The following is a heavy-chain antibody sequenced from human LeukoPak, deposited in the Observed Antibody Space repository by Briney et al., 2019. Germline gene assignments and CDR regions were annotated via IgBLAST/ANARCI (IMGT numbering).Heavy chain of an antibody. V-gene: IGHV1-69*05. CDR1: GGTFSSYA. D-gene: IGHD2-21*02. CDR3: ASLCGGDCYFDY. CDR2: IIPIVGTA. Sequence: GASVKVSCKASGGTFSSYAISWVRQAPGQGLEWMGRIIPIVGTANYAQKFQGRVTITTDESTSTAYMELSSLRSEDTAVYYCASLCGGDCYFDYWGQGTLVTVSS. J-gene: IGHJ4*02.